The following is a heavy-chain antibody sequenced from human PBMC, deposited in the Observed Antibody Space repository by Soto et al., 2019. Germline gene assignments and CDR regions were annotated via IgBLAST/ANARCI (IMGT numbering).Heavy chain of an antibody. J-gene: IGHJ4*02. CDR2: INAGTGAT. Sequence: ASVKVSCKAREYSFTTYAIHWVRQAPGQRLEWMGWINAGTGATKISQNFQGRFTLARDTSANIAYMELSSLRSEDTAVYYCAREKGSTGTFDYWGQGTLVTVSS. CDR3: AREKGSTGTFDY. D-gene: IGHD1-1*01. V-gene: IGHV1-3*01. CDR1: EYSFTTYA.